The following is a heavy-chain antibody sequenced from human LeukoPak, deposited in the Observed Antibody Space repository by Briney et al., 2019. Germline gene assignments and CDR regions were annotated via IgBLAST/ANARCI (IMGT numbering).Heavy chain of an antibody. J-gene: IGHJ3*01. CDR1: GFTFSTYA. V-gene: IGHV3-23*01. D-gene: IGHD1-1*01. CDR2: IRDRT. CDR3: AKGWRSFDL. Sequence: GGSLRLSCAASGFTFSTYAMTWVRQAPGKGLEWVSSIRDRTYYADSAKGRFTISRDDSRNTLYLQMNSLGAEDTAVYYCAKGWRSFDLWGQGTTVTVSS.